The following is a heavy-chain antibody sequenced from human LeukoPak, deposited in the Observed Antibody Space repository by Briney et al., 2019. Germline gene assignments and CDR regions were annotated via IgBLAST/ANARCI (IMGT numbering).Heavy chain of an antibody. CDR1: GFAFSDYA. V-gene: IGHV3-23*01. CDR2: VSASGAST. J-gene: IGHJ4*02. D-gene: IGHD1-1*01. CDR3: AKAGSRQLEDY. Sequence: PGGSLRLSCAASGFAFSDYAMGWVRQAPGKGLEWVSAVSASGASTYYADSVEGRFSISRENSKRTLYLQMNSLRAEDTAIYYCAKAGSRQLEDYWGQGTLVSISS.